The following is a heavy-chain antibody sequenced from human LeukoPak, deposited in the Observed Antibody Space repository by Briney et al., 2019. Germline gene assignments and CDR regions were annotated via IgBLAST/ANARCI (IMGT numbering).Heavy chain of an antibody. Sequence: PGGSLRLSCAASGFTFNSYAMSWVRQAPGKGLEWVSAISARGGTTYYADSVKGRFTISRDNSKNTLYLQMNSLRAEDTAVYYCARVSGSYLTFDYWGQGTLVTVSS. J-gene: IGHJ4*02. CDR2: ISARGGTT. V-gene: IGHV3-23*01. CDR3: ARVSGSYLTFDY. CDR1: GFTFNSYA. D-gene: IGHD1-26*01.